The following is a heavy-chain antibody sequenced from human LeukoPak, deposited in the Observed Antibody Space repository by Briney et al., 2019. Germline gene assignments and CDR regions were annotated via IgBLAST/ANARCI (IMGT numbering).Heavy chain of an antibody. CDR3: AGEGVAAAVSDAFDI. J-gene: IGHJ3*02. D-gene: IGHD6-13*01. CDR1: GGSISSYY. V-gene: IGHV4-59*12. Sequence: PSETLSLTCTVSGGSISSYYWSWIRQPPGKGLEWIGYIYYSGSTNYNPSLKSRVTISVDTSENQFSLKLSSVTAADTAVYYCAGEGVAAAVSDAFDIWGQGTMVTVSS. CDR2: IYYSGST.